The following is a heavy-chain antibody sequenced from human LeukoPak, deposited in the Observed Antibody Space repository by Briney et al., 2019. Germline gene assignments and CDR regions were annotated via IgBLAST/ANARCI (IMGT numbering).Heavy chain of an antibody. V-gene: IGHV4-34*01. CDR3: ARSGPMVRDRRYYYYYYYMDV. Sequence: SETLSLTCAVYGGSFSGYYWSWIRQPPGKGLEWIGEINHNGSTNYNPSLKSRVTISVDTSKNQFSLKLSSVTAADTAVYYCARSGPMVRDRRYYYYYYYMDVWGKGTTVTVSS. CDR2: INHNGST. J-gene: IGHJ6*03. CDR1: GGSFSGYY. D-gene: IGHD3-10*01.